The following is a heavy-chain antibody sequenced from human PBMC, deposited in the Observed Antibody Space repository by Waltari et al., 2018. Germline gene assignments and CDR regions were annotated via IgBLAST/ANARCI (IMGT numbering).Heavy chain of an antibody. Sequence: EVQLLESGGGLVQPGGSLRLSCAASGLTFSSNAMSWVRPAPGKGLEWVSAITSGGDTYYADSVKGRFTISRDNSKNTLSLQMNSLRADDTALYYCAKAPTKDTTGDYRDYWGQGTLVTVSS. CDR1: GLTFSSNA. J-gene: IGHJ4*02. V-gene: IGHV3-23*01. CDR2: ITSGGDT. D-gene: IGHD3-22*01. CDR3: AKAPTKDTTGDYRDY.